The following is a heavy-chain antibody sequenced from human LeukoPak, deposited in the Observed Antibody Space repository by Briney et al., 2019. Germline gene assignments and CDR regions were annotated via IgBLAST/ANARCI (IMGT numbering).Heavy chain of an antibody. V-gene: IGHV1-2*02. CDR3: ARELGINAFDV. D-gene: IGHD7-27*01. Sequence: VSVKVSCKASGYTLTKNHLYWVRQAPGQGLEWMGWIYPKRGGTNFAQNFQGGLPMTRDTSINTAYMELTRLTSDDTTVYYCARELGINAFDVWGQGTMVTVSS. CDR2: IYPKRGGT. CDR1: GYTLTKNH. J-gene: IGHJ3*01.